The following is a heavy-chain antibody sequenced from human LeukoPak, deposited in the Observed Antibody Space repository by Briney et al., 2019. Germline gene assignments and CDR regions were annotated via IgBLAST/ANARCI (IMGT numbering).Heavy chain of an antibody. D-gene: IGHD1-26*01. CDR2: ISYDGSNK. J-gene: IGHJ4*02. CDR3: ARETSGSYDY. Sequence: GRSLRLSCAASGFTFSSYAMHWVRQAPGKGLEWVAVISYDGSNKYYADSVKGRFTISRDNSKNTLYLQMNSLRAEDTAVYYCARETSGSYDYWGQGTLVTVSS. CDR1: GFTFSSYA. V-gene: IGHV3-30*04.